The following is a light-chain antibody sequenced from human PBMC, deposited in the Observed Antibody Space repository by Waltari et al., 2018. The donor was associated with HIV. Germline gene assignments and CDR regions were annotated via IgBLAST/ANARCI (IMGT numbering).Light chain of an antibody. Sequence: QSVLTQPPSASGTPGQRVTISCSGSSPNIGSNTVNWYQQLPGTAPKLLIYSNTQRPSGVPDRFSGSKSGTSASLAISGLQSEDEADYYCATWDDSLNGRWVFGGGTKLTVL. CDR2: SNT. V-gene: IGLV1-44*01. CDR1: SPNIGSNT. CDR3: ATWDDSLNGRWV. J-gene: IGLJ3*02.